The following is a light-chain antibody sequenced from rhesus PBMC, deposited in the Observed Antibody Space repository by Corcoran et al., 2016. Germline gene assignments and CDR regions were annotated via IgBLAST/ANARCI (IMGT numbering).Light chain of an antibody. Sequence: DIQMTQSPSSLSASVGDTVTITCRASQAISSWLAWYQQKPGKAPKLLIYKASSLHSGVPSRFSGSGSGTDFTLTSSSLQSEDFATYYCQQYDSRPWTFGHGTKVEIK. CDR3: QQYDSRPWT. V-gene: IGKV1-22*01. J-gene: IGKJ1*01. CDR1: QAISSW. CDR2: KAS.